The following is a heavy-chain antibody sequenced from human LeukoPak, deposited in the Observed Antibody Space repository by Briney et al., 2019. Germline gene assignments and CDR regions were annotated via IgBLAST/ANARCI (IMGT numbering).Heavy chain of an antibody. Sequence: GGSLRLSCAASGLTFSTYDMHWVRQATGEGLEWVSGIGKGGDTYYVGSVKGRFTISRENAKNSLYLQMNSLRSGDTAVYYCAKDHPEGDGYNYGAFDIWGQGTMVTVSS. V-gene: IGHV3-13*04. CDR1: GLTFSTYD. D-gene: IGHD5-24*01. CDR2: IGKGGDT. CDR3: AKDHPEGDGYNYGAFDI. J-gene: IGHJ3*02.